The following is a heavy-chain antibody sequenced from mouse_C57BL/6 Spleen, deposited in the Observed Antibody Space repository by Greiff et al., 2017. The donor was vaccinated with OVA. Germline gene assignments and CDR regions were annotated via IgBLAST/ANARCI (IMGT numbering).Heavy chain of an antibody. J-gene: IGHJ1*03. CDR1: GFSLSTSGMG. V-gene: IGHV8-12*01. Sequence: QVTLKVSGPGILQSSQTLSLTCSFSGFSLSTSGMGVSWIRQPSGKGLEWLAHIYWDDDKRYNPSLKSRLTISNDTSRNQIFLKITSVDTADTATYYGARIEGNYYGSSYWYFDVWGTGTTVTVSS. CDR3: ARIEGNYYGSSYWYFDV. D-gene: IGHD1-1*01. CDR2: IYWDDDK.